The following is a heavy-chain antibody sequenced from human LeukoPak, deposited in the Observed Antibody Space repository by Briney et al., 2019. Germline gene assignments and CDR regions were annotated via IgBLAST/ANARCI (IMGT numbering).Heavy chain of an antibody. D-gene: IGHD2-2*01. CDR1: GFTFSDYY. CDR2: ISSSGTTI. Sequence: GGSLRLSCAASGFTFSDYYMSWIRQAPGKGLEWVSYISSSGTTIYYADSVKGRFTISRDNAKNSLYLQMNSLRAEDTAVYYCARDYRGVVVPAAYFDYWGQGTLVTVSS. V-gene: IGHV3-11*04. CDR3: ARDYRGVVVPAAYFDY. J-gene: IGHJ4*02.